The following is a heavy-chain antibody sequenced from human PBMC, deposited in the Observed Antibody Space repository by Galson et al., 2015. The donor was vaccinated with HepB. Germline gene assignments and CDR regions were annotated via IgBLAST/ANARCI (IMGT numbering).Heavy chain of an antibody. Sequence: SLRLSCAASGFTFSSYGMHWVRQAPGKGLEWVAVIWYDGSNKYYADSVKGRFTIPRDNSKNTLYLQMNSLRAEDTAVYYCAREGRYCSSTSCYEGYYYYGMDVWGQGTTVTVSS. V-gene: IGHV3-33*08. CDR1: GFTFSSYG. CDR3: AREGRYCSSTSCYEGYYYYGMDV. J-gene: IGHJ6*02. CDR2: IWYDGSNK. D-gene: IGHD2-2*01.